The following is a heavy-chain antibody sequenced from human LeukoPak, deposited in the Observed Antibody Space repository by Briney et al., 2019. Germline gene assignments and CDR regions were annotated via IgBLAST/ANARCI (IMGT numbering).Heavy chain of an antibody. D-gene: IGHD2-21*02. V-gene: IGHV4-61*02. CDR1: GRSISSGSYY. CDR2: IYTSGST. Sequence: PSETLSLTCTVSGRSISSGSYYWSWIRQPAGTGLEWIGRIYTSGSTNYNPSLKSRVTISVDTSKNQFSLKLSSVTAADTAVYYCARVHCGGDCYPRDWGQGTLVTVSS. CDR3: ARVHCGGDCYPRD. J-gene: IGHJ4*02.